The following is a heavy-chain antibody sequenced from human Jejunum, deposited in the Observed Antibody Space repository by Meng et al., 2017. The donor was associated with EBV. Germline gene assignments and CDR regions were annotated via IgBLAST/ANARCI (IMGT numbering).Heavy chain of an antibody. V-gene: IGHV3-30*03. J-gene: IGHJ4*02. Sequence: QVEWVESGGGGGQRGRSLGLCGGASGFTFSDDGMYWVRQATGKGLEWLEVITHDGTYKYYGDSVKGRFTIYRDNSKNTLYVQMKSLSAEDTAVYYCARGNGYSFKVWGQGTLVTVSS. CDR2: ITHDGTYK. D-gene: IGHD5-18*01. CDR3: ARGNGYSFKV. CDR1: GFTFSDDG.